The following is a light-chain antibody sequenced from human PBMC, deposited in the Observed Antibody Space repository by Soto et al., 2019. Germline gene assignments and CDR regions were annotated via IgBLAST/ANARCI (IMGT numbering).Light chain of an antibody. CDR3: QQHNSYSRT. Sequence: DIKMALSGNSVPACVGHRVKITCRASQSISSWLAWYQQKPGKAPKLLIYKASSLESGVPSRFSGSGSGTEFTLTISSLQPDDFATYYCQQHNSYSRTVGQGTKVDIK. CDR2: KAS. V-gene: IGKV1-5*03. CDR1: QSISSW. J-gene: IGKJ1*01.